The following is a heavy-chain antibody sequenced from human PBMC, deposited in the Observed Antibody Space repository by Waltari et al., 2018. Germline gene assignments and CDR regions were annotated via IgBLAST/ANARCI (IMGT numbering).Heavy chain of an antibody. V-gene: IGHV4-38-2*01. CDR2: IHHSGST. J-gene: IGHJ6*03. CDR3: ARVVYYDFWSGEYRDKDNDYYYYYMDV. D-gene: IGHD3-3*01. CDR1: GYSISIGYY. Sequence: QVQLQESGPGLVKPSETLSLTCAVSGYSISIGYYWGWIRQPPGKGLEWIGLIHHSGSTYDNPYLKSRVTISVDTSKNQFSMKLSSVTASDTAVYYCARVVYYDFWSGEYRDKDNDYYYYYMDVWGKGTTVTISS.